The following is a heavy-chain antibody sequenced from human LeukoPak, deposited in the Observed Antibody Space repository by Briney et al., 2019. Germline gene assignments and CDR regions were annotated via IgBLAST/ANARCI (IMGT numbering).Heavy chain of an antibody. V-gene: IGHV5-10-1*01. CDR1: GYSLTRYW. CDR2: IDPSDSYT. Sequence: GGSLRISCKGSGYSLTRYWISWVRQMPGKGLEWVGGIDPSDSYTNYRPSFQGHVTISADKSISTAYLQWSSLKASDTAMYYCAKIATTGGYFDYWGQGTLVTVSS. D-gene: IGHD6-13*01. J-gene: IGHJ4*02. CDR3: AKIATTGGYFDY.